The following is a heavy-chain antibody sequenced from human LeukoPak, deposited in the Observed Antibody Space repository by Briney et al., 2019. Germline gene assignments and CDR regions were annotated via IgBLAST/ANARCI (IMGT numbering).Heavy chain of an antibody. J-gene: IGHJ4*02. Sequence: KPSETLSLTCAVSGDSITSYYWNWIRQPPGKGLEWIGYLHYTGSTDYNPSLRSRVTMWVDASKKQLSLRMTSVTAADTAIYYCANQGSREVRGFDYWGLGTLVTVSS. D-gene: IGHD2-2*01. CDR2: LHYTGST. CDR3: ANQGSREVRGFDY. CDR1: GDSITSYY. V-gene: IGHV4-59*01.